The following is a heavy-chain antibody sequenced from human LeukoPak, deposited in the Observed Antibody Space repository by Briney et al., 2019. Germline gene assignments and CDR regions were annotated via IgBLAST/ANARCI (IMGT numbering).Heavy chain of an antibody. CDR2: IYYTGST. J-gene: IGHJ4*02. V-gene: IGHV4-30-4*08. D-gene: IGHD5-24*01. CDR1: GGSINSGDYY. Sequence: PSETLSLTCTVSGGSINSGDYYWSWIRQPPGKGLEWIGYIYYTGSTYYNPSLRSRVTISVDTSKNQFSLKLSSVTAADTAVYYCARGFPATSSSFDYWGQGTLVTVSS. CDR3: ARGFPATSSSFDY.